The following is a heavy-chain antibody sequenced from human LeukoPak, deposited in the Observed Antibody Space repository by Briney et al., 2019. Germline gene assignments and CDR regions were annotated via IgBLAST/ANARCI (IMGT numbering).Heavy chain of an antibody. CDR2: INHSGST. CDR1: GGSISSYY. CDR3: ARDSSGWYTYNYYYYYMDV. V-gene: IGHV4-34*01. Sequence: SETLSLTCTVSGGSISSYYWSWIRQPPGKGLEWIGEINHSGSTNYNPSLKSRVTISVDTSKNQFSLKLSSVTAADTAVYYCARDSSGWYTYNYYYYYMDVWGKGTTVTVSS. J-gene: IGHJ6*03. D-gene: IGHD6-19*01.